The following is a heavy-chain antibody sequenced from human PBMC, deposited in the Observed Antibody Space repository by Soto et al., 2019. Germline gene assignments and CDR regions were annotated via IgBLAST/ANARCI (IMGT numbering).Heavy chain of an antibody. D-gene: IGHD3-10*01. CDR1: GFTSGDYA. Sequence: SLRLSCTTSGFTSGDYALTWVRQAPSRGLEWVAFIRSKPACGKPEYAASVKGRFAMSRDDSKSIDYLQMDSLKTEDTGIYLCARIGPESNMRWFSEYWGQGNTVHVS. V-gene: IGHV3-49*04. CDR3: ARIGPESNMRWFSEY. J-gene: IGHJ4*02. CDR2: IRSKPACGKP.